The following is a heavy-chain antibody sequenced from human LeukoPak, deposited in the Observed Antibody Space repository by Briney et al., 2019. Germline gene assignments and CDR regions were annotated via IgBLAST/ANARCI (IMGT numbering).Heavy chain of an antibody. CDR2: IIPIFGTA. CDR3: ARVGGTGGYSGYYYYMDV. CDR1: GGTFSSYA. Sequence: SVKVSCKASGGTFSSYAISWVRQAPGQGLEWMGGIIPIFGTANYAQKFQGRVTITTDESTSTAYMELSSLRSEDTAVYYCARVGGTGGYSGYYYYMDVWGKGTTVTVSS. J-gene: IGHJ6*03. D-gene: IGHD5-12*01. V-gene: IGHV1-69*05.